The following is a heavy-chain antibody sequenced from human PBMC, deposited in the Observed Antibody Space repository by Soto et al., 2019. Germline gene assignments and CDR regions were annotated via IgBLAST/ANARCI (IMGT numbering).Heavy chain of an antibody. V-gene: IGHV2-5*01. CDR3: AHRRLGGSFFDF. J-gene: IGHJ4*02. CDR2: IYWHDDK. D-gene: IGHD1-26*01. CDR1: GFSLSTSEVA. Sequence: QITLKESGPSLVKPTQTLTLTCSFSGFSLSTSEVAVGWVRQAPGQALEWLALIYWHDDKRYNPSLKSRLSITNDTSKNQVVLTMTNMDPVDTATYFCAHRRLGGSFFDFWGQGTLVTVSS.